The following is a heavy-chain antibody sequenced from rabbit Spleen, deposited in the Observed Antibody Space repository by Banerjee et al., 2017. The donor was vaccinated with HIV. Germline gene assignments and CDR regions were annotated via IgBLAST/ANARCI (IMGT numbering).Heavy chain of an antibody. CDR2: IYVNSGST. D-gene: IGHD2-1*01. V-gene: IGHV1S43*01. CDR1: GIDFSSWYY. CDR3: ARESIYNGDGDDKGFNL. J-gene: IGHJ4*01. Sequence: QQQLEESGGGLVKPGGTLTLTCKVSGIDFSSWYYMCWVRQAPGKGLELIGCIYVNSGSTWYASWVNGRFTISRSTSLNTVDLKMTSLTAADTATYFCARESIYNGDGDDKGFNLWGPGTLVTVS.